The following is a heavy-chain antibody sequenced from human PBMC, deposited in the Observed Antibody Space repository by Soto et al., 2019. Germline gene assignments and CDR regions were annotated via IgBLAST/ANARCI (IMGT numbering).Heavy chain of an antibody. V-gene: IGHV4-59*08. J-gene: IGHJ4*02. CDR3: ARLGGYYQAFDQ. CDR2: IYYSGST. Sequence: QVQLQESGPGLVKPSETLSLTCTVSGGSISSYYGGWFRQPPGKGLEWIGYIYYSGSTTYHPSLKSRVTISVDTSKHQFSLSLTSVTAADTAVYYCARLGGYYQAFDQWGQGSLVTVSS. CDR1: GGSISSYY. D-gene: IGHD3-22*01.